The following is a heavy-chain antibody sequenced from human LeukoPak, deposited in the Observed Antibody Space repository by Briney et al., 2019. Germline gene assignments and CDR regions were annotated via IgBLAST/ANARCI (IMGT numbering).Heavy chain of an antibody. J-gene: IGHJ5*02. Sequence: GASVKLSCKSAGSSFTICYMDWVWLPPGPGLEWVGIINLSGGSTTYAQKFQGRVTMTRDTSTSTGYMELSSLRSEATAVYSCARGYCTSTSCSGAWFDPWGQGTLVTVSS. V-gene: IGHV1-46*01. D-gene: IGHD2-2*01. CDR2: INLSGGST. CDR1: GSSFTICY. CDR3: ARGYCTSTSCSGAWFDP.